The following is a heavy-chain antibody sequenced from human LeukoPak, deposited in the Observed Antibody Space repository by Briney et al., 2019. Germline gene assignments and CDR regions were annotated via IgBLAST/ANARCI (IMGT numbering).Heavy chain of an antibody. Sequence: GGSLRLSCAASGFTFDDYAMHWARKAPGKGLEWASGMSWNIGSIGYEDSVKGRFTISRDNAKNSLYLKMNSLRAEDTALYYCAKVDSSHPDALGADWYFDLWGRGTLVTVSS. CDR3: AKVDSSHPDALGADWYFDL. J-gene: IGHJ2*01. CDR2: MSWNIGSI. D-gene: IGHD3-22*01. CDR1: GFTFDDYA. V-gene: IGHV3-9*01.